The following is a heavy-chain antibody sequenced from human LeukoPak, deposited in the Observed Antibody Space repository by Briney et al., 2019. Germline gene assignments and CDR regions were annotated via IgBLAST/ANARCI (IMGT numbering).Heavy chain of an antibody. J-gene: IGHJ4*02. CDR3: ARHLVAAPDIVYSSGWYGDDY. CDR2: IYPGDSDT. CDR1: GYSFTSYW. Sequence: GESLKISCKGSGYSFTSYWIGWVRQMPGKGLEWMGIIYPGDSDTRYSPSFQGQVTISADKSISTAYLQWSSLKASDTAMYYCARHLVAAPDIVYSSGWYGDDYWGQGTLVTVSS. V-gene: IGHV5-51*01. D-gene: IGHD6-19*01.